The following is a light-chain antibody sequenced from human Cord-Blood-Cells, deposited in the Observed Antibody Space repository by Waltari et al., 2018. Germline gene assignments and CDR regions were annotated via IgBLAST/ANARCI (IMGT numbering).Light chain of an antibody. Sequence: QSVLTQPPSASGSPGQSVTISCTGTSSYVGGYHYVSWYQQHPGKAPKLMIYVVSKRPSGVPDRFSGSKSGNTASLTVSGLQAEDEADYYCSSYAGSNNVVFGGGTKLTVL. J-gene: IGLJ2*01. CDR1: SSYVGGYHY. CDR2: VVS. V-gene: IGLV2-8*01. CDR3: SSYAGSNNVV.